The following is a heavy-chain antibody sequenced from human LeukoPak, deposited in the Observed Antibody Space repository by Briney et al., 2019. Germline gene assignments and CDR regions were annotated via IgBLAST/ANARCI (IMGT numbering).Heavy chain of an antibody. Sequence: GGSLRLSCAASGFTFSNYAMSWVRQAPGKGPEWVSAISGSGGSTYHADSVKGRFTISRDNSKNTLYLQMNSLRAEDTAVYYCARDPSVECFDYWGQGTLVTVSS. V-gene: IGHV3-23*01. CDR1: GFTFSNYA. J-gene: IGHJ4*02. CDR2: ISGSGGST. D-gene: IGHD5-24*01. CDR3: ARDPSVECFDY.